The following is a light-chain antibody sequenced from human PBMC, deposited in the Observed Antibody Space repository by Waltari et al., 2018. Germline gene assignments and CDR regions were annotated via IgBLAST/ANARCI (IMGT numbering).Light chain of an antibody. Sequence: SYELTQPPSVSVSPGQTARITCSGDALPKQYAYWYQQKPGQAPVVVIYKDTEGPSGIPERFSGSSSGTTVTLTISGVQAEDEADYYCQSADSSGTYWVFGGGTKLTVL. CDR1: ALPKQY. CDR2: KDT. J-gene: IGLJ3*02. CDR3: QSADSSGTYWV. V-gene: IGLV3-25*03.